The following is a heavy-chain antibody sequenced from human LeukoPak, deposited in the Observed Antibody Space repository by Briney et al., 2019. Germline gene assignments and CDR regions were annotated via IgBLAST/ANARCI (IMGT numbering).Heavy chain of an antibody. CDR3: ARTSEGSTAATGTPFDS. CDR2: ISSGSTYT. V-gene: IGHV3-21*01. D-gene: IGHD6-13*01. CDR1: GFTFSSYS. Sequence: GGSLRLSCTASGFTFSSYSMNWVRQAPGKGLEWVSSISSGSTYTYYAGSVKGRFTISRDNAKNSLYLQMNSLRAEDTAVYSCARTSEGSTAATGTPFDSWGQGILVTVSS. J-gene: IGHJ4*02.